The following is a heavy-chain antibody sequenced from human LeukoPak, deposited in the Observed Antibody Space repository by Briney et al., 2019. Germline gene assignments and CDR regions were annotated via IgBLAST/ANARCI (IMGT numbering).Heavy chain of an antibody. CDR1: GGSISSYY. V-gene: IGHV4-4*07. CDR2: IYTSGST. CDR3: ARDRWGSSGYFTYFDS. D-gene: IGHD3-22*01. Sequence: PSETLSLTXTVSGGSISSYYCSWIRQPAGKGLEWIGRIYTSGSTNYNPSLKSRVTMSVDTSKNQFSLKLSSVTAADTAVYYCARDRWGSSGYFTYFDSWGQGTLVTVSS. J-gene: IGHJ4*02.